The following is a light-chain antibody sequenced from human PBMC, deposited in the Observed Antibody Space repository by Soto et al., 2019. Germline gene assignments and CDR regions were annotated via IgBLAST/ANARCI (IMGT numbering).Light chain of an antibody. CDR2: GAS. CDR3: QQSGDTPPWT. V-gene: IGKV1-39*01. Sequence: DIQMTQSPSSLSASFGDRVTITCGASQTISIFLNWYQQKPGKAPKLLIYGASTLQSGVPSRFSGSGSGTDFTLTINSLQPEDFASYYCQQSGDTPPWTFGQGTKVDIK. CDR1: QTISIF. J-gene: IGKJ1*01.